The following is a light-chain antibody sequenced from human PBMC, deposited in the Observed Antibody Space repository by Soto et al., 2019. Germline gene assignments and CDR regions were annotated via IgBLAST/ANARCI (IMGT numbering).Light chain of an antibody. Sequence: DIQMTQSPSSLSASVGDRVTITCRASQTISSYLNWYQRKPGKAPELLIYAASSFHSGVPSRFSGSGSGTEFTLTISSLQPEDFATYYFQQSHSIPFTFGQGTTLEVK. CDR1: QTISSY. CDR3: QQSHSIPFT. J-gene: IGKJ2*01. CDR2: AAS. V-gene: IGKV1-39*01.